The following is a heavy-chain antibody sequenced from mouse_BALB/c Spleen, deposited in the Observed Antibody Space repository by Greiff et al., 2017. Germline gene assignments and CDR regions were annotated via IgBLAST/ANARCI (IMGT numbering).Heavy chain of an antibody. V-gene: IGHV1S130*01. J-gene: IGHJ3*01. D-gene: IGHD2-4*01. CDR3: ARSISTMITTVPLAY. CDR1: GYTFTSSW. Sequence: QVQLQQPGSVLVRPGASVKLSCKASGYTFTSSWMHWAKQRPGQGLEWIGEIHPNSGNTNYNEKFKGKATLTVDTSSSTAYVDLSSLTSEDSAVYDCARSISTMITTVPLAYWGQGTLVTVSA. CDR2: IHPNSGNT.